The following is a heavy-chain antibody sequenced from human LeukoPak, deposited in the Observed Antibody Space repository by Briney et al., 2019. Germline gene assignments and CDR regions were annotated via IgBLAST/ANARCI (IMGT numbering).Heavy chain of an antibody. CDR2: ISYDGSLK. Sequence: GGSLRLSCAASGFTFSSYAFHYVRQAPGKGLEWVALISYDGSLKYYVDSVKGRFTVSRDNSKNTLYLQMSSLRAEDTAVYFCARDPRYCSSTTCYSGYFDYWGQGTLVTVSS. D-gene: IGHD2-2*02. CDR1: GFTFSSYA. V-gene: IGHV3-30*04. J-gene: IGHJ4*02. CDR3: ARDPRYCSSTTCYSGYFDY.